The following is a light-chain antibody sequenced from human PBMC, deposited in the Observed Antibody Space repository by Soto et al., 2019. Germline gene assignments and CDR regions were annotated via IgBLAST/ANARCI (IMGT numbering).Light chain of an antibody. Sequence: QSVLTQPASVSGSPGQSITISCTGTSRDVGGYNYVSWYQQYPGKAPKLMIYGVTNRPSGVSNRFSGSKTGNTASLTISGLQAEDDAYYYCFSHRRGDSHVFGTGSKLTVL. CDR1: SRDVGGYNY. J-gene: IGLJ1*01. CDR2: GVT. CDR3: FSHRRGDSHV. V-gene: IGLV2-14*01.